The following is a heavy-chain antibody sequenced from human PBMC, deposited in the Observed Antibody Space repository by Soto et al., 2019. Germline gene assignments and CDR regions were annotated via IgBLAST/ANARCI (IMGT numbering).Heavy chain of an antibody. CDR3: AREYNGNSFYFDS. CDR2: VYTRGST. V-gene: IGHV4-4*07. D-gene: IGHD3-10*01. CDR1: GGSISKSF. Sequence: SETLSLTRPVCGGSISKSFWSWIRQTAEKGLEWIGRVYTRGSTNHNPSLKSRVTMSLDTSKNQFSLKLTSVTAADTAVYFCAREYNGNSFYFDSWGQGTLVTVSS. J-gene: IGHJ4*02.